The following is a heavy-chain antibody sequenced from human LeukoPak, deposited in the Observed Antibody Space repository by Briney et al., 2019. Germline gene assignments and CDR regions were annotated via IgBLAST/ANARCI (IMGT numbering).Heavy chain of an antibody. J-gene: IGHJ4*02. D-gene: IGHD5-18*01. Sequence: GESLNISCKGFGYSFTSYWIGWVRQMPGKGLEWMGIIYPGDSDTRYSPPFQGQVTISVDKSTTTAYLQWSSLKASDTAMYYCSRSWMAGYGTVLDHWGQGTLVTVSS. V-gene: IGHV5-51*01. CDR3: SRSWMAGYGTVLDH. CDR1: GYSFTSYW. CDR2: IYPGDSDT.